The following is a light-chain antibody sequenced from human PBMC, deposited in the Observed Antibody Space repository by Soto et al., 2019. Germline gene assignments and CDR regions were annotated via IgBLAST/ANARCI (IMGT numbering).Light chain of an antibody. J-gene: IGKJ1*01. Sequence: DIQMTQSPSSLSASVGDRVTITCRASQGISNYLAWYQQKPGKVPKLLIYAASTLQSGVPSRFSGSGSGTDFTLTISSLQREDVATYYCQMYNSAPRTFGQGTKVEIK. CDR2: AAS. V-gene: IGKV1-27*01. CDR1: QGISNY. CDR3: QMYNSAPRT.